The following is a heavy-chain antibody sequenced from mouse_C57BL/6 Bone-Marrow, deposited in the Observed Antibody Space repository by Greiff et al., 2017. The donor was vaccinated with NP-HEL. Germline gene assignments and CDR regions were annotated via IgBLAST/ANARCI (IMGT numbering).Heavy chain of an antibody. CDR3: TRTDYGTYAMDY. CDR2: IYPGNSDT. J-gene: IGHJ4*01. D-gene: IGHD1-1*01. Sequence: EVQLQQSGTVLARPGASVKMSCKTSGYTFTSYWMHWVKQRPGQGLEWIGAIYPGNSDTSYNQKFKGKAKLTAVTSASTAYMELSSLTNEDSAVYYCTRTDYGTYAMDYWGQGTSVTVAS. CDR1: GYTFTSYW. V-gene: IGHV1-5*01.